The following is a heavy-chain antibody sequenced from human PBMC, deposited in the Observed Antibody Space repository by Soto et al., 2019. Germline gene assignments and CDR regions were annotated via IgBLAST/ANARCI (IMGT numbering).Heavy chain of an antibody. CDR1: GFTFSEYW. Sequence: EVQLVESGGGLVQPGGSLRLSCAASGFTFSEYWMNWVRQAPGKGLVWVSRIASDGSSTSYADSVKGRFTISRDNAKNTLYLQMNSLRAEDTAVYYCAKSNWFDPWGQGTLVTVSS. V-gene: IGHV3-74*01. CDR3: AKSNWFDP. J-gene: IGHJ5*02. CDR2: IASDGSST.